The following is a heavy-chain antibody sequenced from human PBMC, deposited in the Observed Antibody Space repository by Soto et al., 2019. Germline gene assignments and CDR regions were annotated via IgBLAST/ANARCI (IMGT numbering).Heavy chain of an antibody. V-gene: IGHV1-18*01. Sequence: ASVTVSCQASGYTFTSYGISWVRQAPGQGLEWMGWISAYNGNTNYAQKLQGRVTMTTDTSTSTAYMELRSLRSDDTAVYYCASGTRDYDGYYYGMDVWGQGTTVTVSS. CDR1: GYTFTSYG. J-gene: IGHJ6*02. CDR3: ASGTRDYDGYYYGMDV. CDR2: ISAYNGNT. D-gene: IGHD4-17*01.